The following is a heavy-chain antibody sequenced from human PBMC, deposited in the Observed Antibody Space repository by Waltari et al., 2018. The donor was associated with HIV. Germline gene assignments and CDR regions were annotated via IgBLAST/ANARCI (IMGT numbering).Heavy chain of an antibody. CDR3: TRDGPYYYFGFDV. CDR1: GFNFSEYN. Sequence: EAQLVESGGGVARPGGSLRLSCVASGFNFSEYNMNWVRQAPGMGLEWVASSDWNGDDLRYADSVKGRFLISRDNTQDSLHLRMTSLRIEDTAQYFCTRDGPYYYFGFDVWGHGVSVTVSS. J-gene: IGHJ6*02. CDR2: SDWNGDDL. V-gene: IGHV3-20*04.